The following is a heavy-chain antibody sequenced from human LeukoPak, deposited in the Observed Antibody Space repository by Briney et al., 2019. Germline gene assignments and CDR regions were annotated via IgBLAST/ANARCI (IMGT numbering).Heavy chain of an antibody. CDR1: GYTFTGYY. CDR2: INSNSGGT. D-gene: IGHD3-10*01. Sequence: ASVKVSCKASGYTFTGYYKHWVRQAPGQGLEWMGWINSNSGGTNYAQKFQGRVTMTRDTYISKAYMDLSRLRSDDTDVCYFVRVPELWFGELLLDYWGQGTLVTVSS. V-gene: IGHV1-2*02. J-gene: IGHJ4*02. CDR3: VRVPELWFGELLLDY.